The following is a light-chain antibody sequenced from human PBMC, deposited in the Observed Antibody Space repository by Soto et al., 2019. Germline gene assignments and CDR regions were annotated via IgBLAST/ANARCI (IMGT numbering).Light chain of an antibody. J-gene: IGLJ1*01. V-gene: IGLV2-14*03. CDR1: SSDIGAYDY. CDR3: SSYADSSARDYV. Sequence: QSALTQPASVSGSPGQSITISCTGTSSDIGAYDYVSWYQQHPGGVPKLLIFDVSSRPSGVSSRFSGSKSGNPASLTISGLQADDESDYYCSSYADSSARDYVFGGGTKLTVL. CDR2: DVS.